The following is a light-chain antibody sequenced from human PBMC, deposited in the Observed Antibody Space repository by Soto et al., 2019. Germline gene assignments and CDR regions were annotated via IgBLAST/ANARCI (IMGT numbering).Light chain of an antibody. CDR2: GAS. CDR3: QQYYSTPQT. Sequence: DIVMTQSPDSLAVSLGERATINCKSSQSVLYSSNNKNYLAWYQQKPGQPPKLIIYGASTRESGVPDRFSGSGSGTDFTLTISSLQAEDGAVYYCQQYYSTPQTFGQGTKVESK. V-gene: IGKV4-1*01. J-gene: IGKJ1*01. CDR1: QSVLYSSNNKNY.